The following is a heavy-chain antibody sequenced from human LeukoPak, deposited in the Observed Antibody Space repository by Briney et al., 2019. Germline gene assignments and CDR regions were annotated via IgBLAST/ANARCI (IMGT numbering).Heavy chain of an antibody. J-gene: IGHJ4*02. CDR2: ISSSGGTK. Sequence: GGSLRLSCAASGFTFSDYYMSWIRQAPGKGLEWVSYISSSGGTKYYADSVKGRFTISRDNAKNSYLQLNSLRAEDTAVYYCARGLYCSGGSCYNIDYWGQGTLVTVSS. D-gene: IGHD2-15*01. CDR1: GFTFSDYY. V-gene: IGHV3-11*01. CDR3: ARGLYCSGGSCYNIDY.